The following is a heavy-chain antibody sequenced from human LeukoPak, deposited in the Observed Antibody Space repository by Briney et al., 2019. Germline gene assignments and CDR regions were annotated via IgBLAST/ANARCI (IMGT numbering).Heavy chain of an antibody. V-gene: IGHV3-48*02. CDR3: AKSGSYRFDD. D-gene: IGHD1-26*01. Sequence: GGSLRLSCLASGFTFSNYAMSWVRQAPGKGLEWVSYISSASGTILYADSVKGRFTISRDNAKNSLYLQMNSLRDEDTAVYYCAKSGSYRFDDWGQGTLVAVSS. CDR1: GFTFSNYA. J-gene: IGHJ4*02. CDR2: ISSASGTI.